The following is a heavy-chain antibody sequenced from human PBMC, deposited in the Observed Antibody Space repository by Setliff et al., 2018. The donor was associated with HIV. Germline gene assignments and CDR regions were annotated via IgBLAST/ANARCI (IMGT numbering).Heavy chain of an antibody. CDR2: ISGSSSYF. D-gene: IGHD2-2*01. Sequence: PGGSLRLSCAASGFTFSSYSMSWVRQAPGKGLEWVSSISGSSSYFKYADSVKGRFTVSRDNAKNSLYLQMNSLGAEDTAVYYCARGRRVSSNYYYYYYMDVWGKGTTVTVSS. CDR1: GFTFSSYS. V-gene: IGHV3-21*04. J-gene: IGHJ6*03. CDR3: ARGRRVSSNYYYYYYMDV.